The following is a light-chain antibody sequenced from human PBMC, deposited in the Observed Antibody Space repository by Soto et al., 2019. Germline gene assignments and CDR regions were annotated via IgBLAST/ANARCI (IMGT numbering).Light chain of an antibody. J-gene: IGKJ4*01. Sequence: DIQLTQSPSFLSASVGDRVTITCRASQGISSYLAWYQQKPGKAPKLLIYAASTLQSGVPSRFSGSESGTEFTRTISSLQPEDFATYYCQQFNSYPLLTFGGGTKVEIK. V-gene: IGKV1-9*01. CDR3: QQFNSYPLLT. CDR2: AAS. CDR1: QGISSY.